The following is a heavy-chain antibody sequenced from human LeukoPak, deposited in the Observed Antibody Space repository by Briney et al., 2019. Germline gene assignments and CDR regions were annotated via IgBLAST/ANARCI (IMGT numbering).Heavy chain of an antibody. CDR3: ARARADRAYGYSSTSIDY. CDR2: IYYSGST. D-gene: IGHD6-13*01. V-gene: IGHV4-59*12. CDR1: GGSISSYY. J-gene: IGHJ4*02. Sequence: PSETLSLTCTVSGGSISSYYWSWIRQPPGKGQEWIGYIYYSGSTNYNPSLKSRVTISVDTSKNQFSLKLSSVTAADTAVYYCARARADRAYGYSSTSIDYWGQGTLVTVSS.